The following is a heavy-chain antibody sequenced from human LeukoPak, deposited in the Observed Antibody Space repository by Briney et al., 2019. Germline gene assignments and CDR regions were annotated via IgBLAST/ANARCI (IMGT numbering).Heavy chain of an antibody. CDR1: GYTFTSYG. J-gene: IGHJ4*02. D-gene: IGHD1-26*01. Sequence: GASVKVSCKASGYTFTSYGISWVRQAPGQGLEWMGWISAYNGNTNYAQKLQGRVTMTTDTSTSTAYMELRSLRSDDTAVYYCARAGTADPHMYSGRTGGDYWGQGTLVTVSS. V-gene: IGHV1-18*01. CDR2: ISAYNGNT. CDR3: ARAGTADPHMYSGRTGGDY.